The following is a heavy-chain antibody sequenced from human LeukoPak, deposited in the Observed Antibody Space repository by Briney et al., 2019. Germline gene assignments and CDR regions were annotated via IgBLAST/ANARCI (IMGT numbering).Heavy chain of an antibody. CDR3: AKNDGNIWQPHS. J-gene: IGHJ4*02. V-gene: IGHV3-64D*06. Sequence: GGSLRLSCSTSGFTFSNFVKQWVRQTPGKGLEYVSVISTDGSQYYPDSVKGRFTIFRDNSKNTLYLQMNSLRPEDTAIYYCAKNDGNIWQPHSWGQGTLVTVSS. CDR2: ISTDGSQ. CDR1: GFTFSNFV.